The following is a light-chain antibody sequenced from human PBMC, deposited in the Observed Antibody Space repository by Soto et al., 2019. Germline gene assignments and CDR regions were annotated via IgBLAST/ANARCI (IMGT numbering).Light chain of an antibody. J-gene: IGKJ2*01. CDR1: QSVSGN. V-gene: IGKV3-15*01. Sequence: EIVMTQSPATLSVSPGERATLSCRASQSVSGNLAWYQQKPGQAPRLLIYGASTRATGIPARFSGSGSGTEFTLTISSLQSEDFAVYYWQQYNNGPPITFGQGTKLEIK. CDR3: QQYNNGPPIT. CDR2: GAS.